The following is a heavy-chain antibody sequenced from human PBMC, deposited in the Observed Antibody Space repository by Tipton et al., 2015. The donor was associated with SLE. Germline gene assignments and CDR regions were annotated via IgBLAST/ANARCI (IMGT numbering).Heavy chain of an antibody. Sequence: TLSLTCTVSGDSISTYQWSWIRQPPGKGLEWIGYIYYSGDANYNPSLRSRVTMSVDRSQNQLSLRLTSVTAADTAVYYCARGMVTWRGAILGVDVWGQGTTVNVSS. D-gene: IGHD2-21*02. CDR1: GDSISTYQ. V-gene: IGHV4-59*08. J-gene: IGHJ6*02. CDR3: ARGMVTWRGAILGVDV. CDR2: IYYSGDA.